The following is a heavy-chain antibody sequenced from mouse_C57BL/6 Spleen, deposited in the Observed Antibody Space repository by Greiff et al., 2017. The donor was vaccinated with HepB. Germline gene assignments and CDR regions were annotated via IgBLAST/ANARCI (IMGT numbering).Heavy chain of an antibody. CDR3: ARVYDYDLYYFDY. J-gene: IGHJ2*01. Sequence: EVQVVESGPGLVKPSQSLSLTCSVTGYSITSGYYWNWIRQFPGNKLEWMGYISYDGSNNYNPSLKNRISITRDTSKNQFFLKLNSVTTEDTATYYCARVYDYDLYYFDYWGQGTTLTVSS. V-gene: IGHV3-6*01. D-gene: IGHD2-4*01. CDR2: ISYDGSN. CDR1: GYSITSGYY.